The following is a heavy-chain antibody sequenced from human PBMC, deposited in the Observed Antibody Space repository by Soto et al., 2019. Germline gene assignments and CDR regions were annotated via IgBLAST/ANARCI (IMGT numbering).Heavy chain of an antibody. CDR1: GFAFSGYS. CDR3: GRIGYGYSYGGGVDS. V-gene: IGHV3-30-3*01. Sequence: QVQLVESGGGVVQPGRSLRLSCAASGFAFSGYSMQWVRQPPGKGLEWVAVIKHDGSETYYADTVKGRFTVSKDDSKNTLYLQMNSLRPEDTALYHCGRIGYGYSYGGGVDSWGQGALVIVSS. J-gene: IGHJ5*01. D-gene: IGHD5-18*01. CDR2: IKHDGSET.